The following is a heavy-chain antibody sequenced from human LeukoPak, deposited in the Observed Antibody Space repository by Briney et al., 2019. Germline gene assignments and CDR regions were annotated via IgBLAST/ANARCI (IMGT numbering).Heavy chain of an antibody. CDR1: GYTFTGYY. J-gene: IGHJ3*02. D-gene: IGHD5-18*01. Sequence: GASVKVSCKASGYTFTGYYMHWVRQAPGQGLEWMGIINPSGGSTSYAQKFQGRVTMTRDTSTSTVYMELSSLRSEDTAVYYCARDSPSWIQLWLRSDAFDIWGQGTMVTVSS. CDR2: INPSGGST. CDR3: ARDSPSWIQLWLRSDAFDI. V-gene: IGHV1-46*01.